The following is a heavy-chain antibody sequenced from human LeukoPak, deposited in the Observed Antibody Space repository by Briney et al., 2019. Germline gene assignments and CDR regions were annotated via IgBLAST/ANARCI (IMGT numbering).Heavy chain of an antibody. Sequence: SETLSLTCTVSGGSISSYYWSWIRQPPGKGLEWIGYIYYSGSTNYNPSLKSRVTISVDTSKNQFSLKLSSVTAADTAIYYCARDGRAGSLFAYWGQGTLVTVSS. V-gene: IGHV4-59*01. D-gene: IGHD6-19*01. CDR2: IYYSGST. J-gene: IGHJ4*02. CDR3: ARDGRAGSLFAY. CDR1: GGSISSYY.